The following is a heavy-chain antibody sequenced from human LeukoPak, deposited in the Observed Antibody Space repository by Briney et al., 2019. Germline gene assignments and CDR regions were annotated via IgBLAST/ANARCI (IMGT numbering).Heavy chain of an antibody. J-gene: IGHJ4*02. CDR2: IWYDGSNK. CDR3: ARFRGSYSDY. V-gene: IGHV3-33*01. CDR1: GFTFSSYG. D-gene: IGHD1-26*01. Sequence: GGSLRLSCAASGFTFSSYGMHWVRQAPGKGLEGVAVIWYDGSNKYYADSVKGRFTISRDNSKNTLYLQMNSLRAEDTAVYYCARFRGSYSDYWGQGTLVTVSS.